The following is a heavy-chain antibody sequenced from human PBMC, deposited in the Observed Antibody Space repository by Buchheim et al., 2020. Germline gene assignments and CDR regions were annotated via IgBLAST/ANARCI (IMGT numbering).Heavy chain of an antibody. CDR2: IYYSGST. V-gene: IGHV4-30-4*07. CDR3: ARGGDFWSGYPLDY. J-gene: IGHJ4*02. D-gene: IGHD3-3*01. CDR1: GGSISSGGYS. Sequence: QVQLQESGPGLVKPSQTLSLTCAVSGGSISSGGYSWSWIRQPPGKGLEWIGYIYYSGSTYYNPSLTSRVTISVDTSNNPFSLKLSSVTAADTAVYYCARGGDFWSGYPLDYWGQGTL.